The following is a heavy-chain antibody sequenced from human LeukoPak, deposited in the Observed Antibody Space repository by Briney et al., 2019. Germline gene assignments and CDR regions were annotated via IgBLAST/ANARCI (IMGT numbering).Heavy chain of an antibody. Sequence: GGSLRLSCAASGLTFSSYWMHWVRQAPGKGLVWVSRINSGGSSTSYADFVKARFTISRDNAKNPPSLQMDSLRAEATAVYYCARDPPYYDFWSGYPSLLYGMDVWGQGTTVTVSS. V-gene: IGHV3-74*01. CDR3: ARDPPYYDFWSGYPSLLYGMDV. J-gene: IGHJ6*02. CDR1: GLTFSSYW. D-gene: IGHD3-3*01. CDR2: INSGGSST.